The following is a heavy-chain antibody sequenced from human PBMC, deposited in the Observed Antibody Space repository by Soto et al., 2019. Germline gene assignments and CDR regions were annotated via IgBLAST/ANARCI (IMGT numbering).Heavy chain of an antibody. J-gene: IGHJ4*02. CDR2: IYHSGST. CDR3: ARSRMGKLDY. Sequence: SETLSLTCAVYGGSISSGGYSWSWIRQPPGKGLEWIGYIYHSGSTYYNPSLKSRVTISVDRSKNQFSLKLSSVTAADTAVYYCARSRMGKLDYWGQGTLVAVSS. CDR1: GGSISSGGYS. V-gene: IGHV4-30-2*01. D-gene: IGHD1-26*01.